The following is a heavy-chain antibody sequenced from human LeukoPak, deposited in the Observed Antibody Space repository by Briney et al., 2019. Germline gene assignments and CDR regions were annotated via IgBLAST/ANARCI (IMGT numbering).Heavy chain of an antibody. CDR3: ASYIVATIGLGDMEGAFDI. CDR1: GGTFSSYA. V-gene: IGHV1-69*06. CDR2: IIPIFGTA. D-gene: IGHD5-12*01. J-gene: IGHJ3*02. Sequence: SVKVSCKASGGTFSSYAISWVRQAPGQGLEWMGGIIPIFGTANYAQKFPGRVTITADKSTSTAYMELSSLRSEDTAVYYCASYIVATIGLGDMEGAFDIWGQGTMVTVSS.